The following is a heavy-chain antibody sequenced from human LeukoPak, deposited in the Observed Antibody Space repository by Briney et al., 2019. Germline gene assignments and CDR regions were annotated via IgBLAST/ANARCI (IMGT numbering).Heavy chain of an antibody. Sequence: GGSLRLSRAASGFTFSIHSMGWVRQAPGKGLEWVSAISGIGGSTYYADSVKGRFTISRDNSKSTLYLQMNSLRAEDTAVYYCAKDYGSGSYYLGYFDYWGEGTLVTVSA. J-gene: IGHJ4*02. CDR3: AKDYGSGSYYLGYFDY. CDR2: ISGIGGST. D-gene: IGHD3-10*01. CDR1: GFTFSIHS. V-gene: IGHV3-23*01.